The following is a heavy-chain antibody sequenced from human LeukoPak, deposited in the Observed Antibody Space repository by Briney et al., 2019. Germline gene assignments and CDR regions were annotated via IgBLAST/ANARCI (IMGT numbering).Heavy chain of an antibody. J-gene: IGHJ4*02. V-gene: IGHV3-23*01. D-gene: IGHD3-10*01. CDR1: GFTFSSYG. CDR2: ISDSGGST. CDR3: ASILLWYVYDY. Sequence: GGSLRLSCAASGFTFSSYGMSWVRQAPGEGLEWVPAISDSGGSTYYTDSVKGRFTISRDNSKDTLYLQMNSLRAEDTAVYYRASILLWYVYDYWGQGTLVTVSS.